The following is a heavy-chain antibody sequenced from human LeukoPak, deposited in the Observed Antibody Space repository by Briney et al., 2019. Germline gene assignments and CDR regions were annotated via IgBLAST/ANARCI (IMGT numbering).Heavy chain of an antibody. J-gene: IGHJ5*02. D-gene: IGHD3-9*01. CDR2: VGISGGNT. CDR3: ARDTKYTFET. Sequence: GGSLRLSCAASGFTFSDYSMNWVRQAPGKGLEWVSYVGISGGNTKYADSVKGRFTISRDKSKNALYLQINSLRAEGTAVSYCARDTKYTFETWGQRTLVTLSP. CDR1: GFTFSDYS. V-gene: IGHV3-48*01.